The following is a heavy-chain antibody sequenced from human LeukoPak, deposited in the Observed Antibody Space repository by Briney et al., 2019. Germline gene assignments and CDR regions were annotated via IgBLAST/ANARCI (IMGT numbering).Heavy chain of an antibody. V-gene: IGHV4-39*01. CDR1: GGSISNSNYY. J-gene: IGHJ5*02. Sequence: PSETLSLTCAVSGGSISNSNYYWGWIRQPPGKGLEWIGSIYYPGSTYYNPSLKSRVTISVDTSKKQFSLKLKSVTAADTAVYYCARHGNWFDPWGQGTLVIVSS. CDR3: ARHGNWFDP. CDR2: IYYPGST.